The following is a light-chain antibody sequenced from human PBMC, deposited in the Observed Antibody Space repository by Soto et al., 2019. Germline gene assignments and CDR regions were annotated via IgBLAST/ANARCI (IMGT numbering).Light chain of an antibody. CDR1: QSVSSN. V-gene: IGKV3-15*01. CDR2: GAS. J-gene: IGKJ1*01. Sequence: EVVMTQSPTTLSVSPGERATLSCRASQSVSSNLAWYQQKPGQAPRLLIYGASTRATGAPARFSGSGSGTEFTLTISSLQSEDFAVYYCQQCYNWPQWTFGQGTKVDIK. CDR3: QQCYNWPQWT.